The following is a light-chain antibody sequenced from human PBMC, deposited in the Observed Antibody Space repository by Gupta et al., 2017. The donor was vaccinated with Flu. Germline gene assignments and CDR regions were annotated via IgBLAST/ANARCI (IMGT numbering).Light chain of an antibody. CDR3: QSTDTSGTYLYV. CDR2: KDN. Sequence: GDALPNQYAYWYQQKPVQAPVLVISKDNERPSGIPERFSGSSSGTTVTLTISGVQAEDEADYYCQSTDTSGTYLYVFGSGTKVIVL. V-gene: IGLV3-25*03. CDR1: ALPNQY. J-gene: IGLJ1*01.